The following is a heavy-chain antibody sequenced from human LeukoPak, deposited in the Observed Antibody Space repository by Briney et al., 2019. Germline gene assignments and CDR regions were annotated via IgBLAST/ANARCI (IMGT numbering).Heavy chain of an antibody. CDR1: GFTFSSYA. J-gene: IGHJ4*02. Sequence: GGSLRLSCAASGFTFSSYAMHWVRQAPGKGLEWVAVISYDGSNKYYADSVKGRFTISRDNSKNTLYLQMNSLRAEDTAVYYCARGANSGSYFVTYCLDYWGQGTLVTVSS. CDR3: ARGANSGSYFVTYCLDY. D-gene: IGHD1-26*01. CDR2: ISYDGSNK. V-gene: IGHV3-30*04.